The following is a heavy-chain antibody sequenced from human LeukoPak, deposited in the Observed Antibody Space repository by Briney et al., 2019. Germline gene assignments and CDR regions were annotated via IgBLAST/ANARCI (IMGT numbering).Heavy chain of an antibody. Sequence: GGSLRLSCAASGFTFSSYSMNWVRQAPGKGLQYVAGITSDGRSTFYGSSVKGRYIISRDNSRNTLYLQLGNLRTDDLAVYYCAKDHDYGGPDYWGQGTLVAVSS. CDR3: AKDHDYGGPDY. CDR2: ITSDGRST. V-gene: IGHV3-64*01. J-gene: IGHJ4*02. CDR1: GFTFSSYS. D-gene: IGHD4-23*01.